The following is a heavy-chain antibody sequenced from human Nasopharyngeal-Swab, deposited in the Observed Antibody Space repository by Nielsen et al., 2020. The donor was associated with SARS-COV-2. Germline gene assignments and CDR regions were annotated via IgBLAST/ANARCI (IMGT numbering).Heavy chain of an antibody. CDR2: INHSGST. V-gene: IGHV4-34*01. CDR3: ARGEYSSSAGDFDY. Sequence: SETLSLTCTVSGGSISSYYWSWIRQPPGKGLEWIGEINHSGSTNYNPSLKSRVTISVDTSKNQFSLKLSSVTAADTAVYYCARGEYSSSAGDFDYWGQGTLVTVSS. CDR1: GGSISSYY. J-gene: IGHJ4*02. D-gene: IGHD6-6*01.